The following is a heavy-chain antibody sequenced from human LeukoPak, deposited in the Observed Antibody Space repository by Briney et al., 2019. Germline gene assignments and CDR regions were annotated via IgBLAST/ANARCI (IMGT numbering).Heavy chain of an antibody. Sequence: SETLSLTCTVSGGSINTPNYYWGWIRQTPGKGLEWIGNIFYSGGTYYSPSLTSRVTISLDTSRNQFSLKLNSVTAADTAVYYCAREGIAAAGTFDYWGQGTLVTVSS. CDR3: AREGIAAAGTFDY. CDR1: GGSINTPNYY. V-gene: IGHV4-39*07. J-gene: IGHJ4*02. D-gene: IGHD6-13*01. CDR2: IFYSGGT.